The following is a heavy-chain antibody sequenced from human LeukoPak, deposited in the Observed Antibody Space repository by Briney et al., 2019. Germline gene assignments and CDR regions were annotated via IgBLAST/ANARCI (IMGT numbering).Heavy chain of an antibody. CDR3: ARGRYVDWLLDY. J-gene: IGHJ4*02. V-gene: IGHV3-7*03. CDR1: GFDCSRYW. D-gene: IGHD3-9*01. Sequence: GGSLRHSCAASGFDCSRYWMTWVRQAPGKGLEWVANIEQDGGEECNVDSVKGRFTISRDNAKNSLYLQMNSLRVEDTAVYYCARGRYVDWLLDYWGQGTLVTVSS. CDR2: IEQDGGEE.